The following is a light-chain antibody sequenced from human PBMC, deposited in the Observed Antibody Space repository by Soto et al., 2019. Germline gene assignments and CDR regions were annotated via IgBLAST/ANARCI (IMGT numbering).Light chain of an antibody. V-gene: IGLV1-47*02. J-gene: IGLJ3*02. CDR1: SSNLGAVYD. Sequence: QSVLTQPPSVSGAPGHRVTISCAGSSSNLGAVYDVYWYQQLPGTAPKLLIYSNNQRPSGVPDRFSGSKSGTSASLAISGLRSEDEADYYCAAWDDSLSGVFGGGTKLTVL. CDR2: SNN. CDR3: AAWDDSLSGV.